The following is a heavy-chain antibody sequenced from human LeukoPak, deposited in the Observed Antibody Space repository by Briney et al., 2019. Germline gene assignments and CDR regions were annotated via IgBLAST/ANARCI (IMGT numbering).Heavy chain of an antibody. V-gene: IGHV3-33*01. Sequence: GGSLRLSCAASGFSFDTYDMHWVRQAPGQGLEWVAVIWYDGSNKYYADSVKGRFTISRDNSKNTVYLQMYSLRAEDTAVYYCARDGEIVGANYFDYWGQGTLVTVSS. D-gene: IGHD1-26*01. J-gene: IGHJ4*02. CDR2: IWYDGSNK. CDR3: ARDGEIVGANYFDY. CDR1: GFSFDTYD.